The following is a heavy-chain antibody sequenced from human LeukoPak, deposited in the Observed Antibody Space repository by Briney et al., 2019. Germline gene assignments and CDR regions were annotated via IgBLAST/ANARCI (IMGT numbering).Heavy chain of an antibody. Sequence: PGGPLRLSCAPSGYTFNFYAVTGVPHGAGGGLVGVSTIRGTSGKTSCGVSVGARLSIHRHDSKNTVYLQMTALRVEDTAVYFCARVQPDNNDEYNWFDPWGQGTQVTVSS. D-gene: IGHD1-1*01. J-gene: IGHJ5*02. CDR3: ARVQPDNNDEYNWFDP. V-gene: IGHV3-23*01. CDR1: GYTFNFYA. CDR2: IRGTSGKT.